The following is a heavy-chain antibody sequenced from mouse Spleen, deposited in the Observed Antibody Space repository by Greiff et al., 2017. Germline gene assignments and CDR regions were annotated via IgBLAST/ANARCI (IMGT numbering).Heavy chain of an antibody. CDR2: INPSSGYT. CDR3: ARWSYYSYDGDYYAMDY. CDR1: GYTFTSYT. V-gene: IGHV1-4*01. Sequence: VHLVESGTVLARPGASVKMSCKASGYTFTSYTMHWVKQRPGQGLEWIGYINPSSGYTKYNQKFKDKATLTADKSSSTAYMQLSSLTSEDSAVYYCARWSYYSYDGDYYAMDYWGQGTSVTVSS. J-gene: IGHJ4*01. D-gene: IGHD2-12*01.